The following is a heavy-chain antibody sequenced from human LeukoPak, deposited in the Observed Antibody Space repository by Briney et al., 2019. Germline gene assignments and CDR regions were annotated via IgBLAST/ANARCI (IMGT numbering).Heavy chain of an antibody. D-gene: IGHD1/OR15-1a*01. CDR1: GGSFRSRNYL. Sequence: SQTMSLTCTVSGGSFRSRNYLWSWIRQTPGEGLEWIGYISYSGSAYYNPSLKSRVTISIDTSNSQFSLRLRSVTAADTAVYYCAREVNIQADSDAFDIWGPGTTVTVSS. V-gene: IGHV4-30-4*08. CDR2: ISYSGSA. J-gene: IGHJ3*02. CDR3: AREVNIQADSDAFDI.